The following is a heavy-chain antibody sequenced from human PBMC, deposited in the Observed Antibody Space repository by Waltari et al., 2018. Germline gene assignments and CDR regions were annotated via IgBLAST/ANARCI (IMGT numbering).Heavy chain of an antibody. V-gene: IGHV1-69*13. CDR3: ARPRQGDYDSSGPFQH. J-gene: IGHJ1*01. CDR1: GGTFSSYA. CDR2: TIPIFGKP. Sequence: QVQLVQSGAEVKKPGSSVKVSCKASGGTFSSYAISWVRQAPGQGLEWMEVTIPIFGKPNDAQKFQGRVTMTADESTSTAYMELSSLRSEDTAVYYCARPRQGDYDSSGPFQHWGQGTLVTVSS. D-gene: IGHD3-22*01.